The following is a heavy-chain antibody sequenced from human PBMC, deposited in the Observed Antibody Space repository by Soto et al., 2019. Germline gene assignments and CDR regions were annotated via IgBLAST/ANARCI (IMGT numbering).Heavy chain of an antibody. V-gene: IGHV4-34*01. CDR2: INHSGST. J-gene: IGHJ6*02. CDR3: ARGSILRYFDWTRSPYYYGMDV. CDR1: GGSFSVYY. D-gene: IGHD3-9*01. Sequence: PSETLSLTCAVYGGSFSVYYWSWIRHPPGKGLEWIGEINHSGSTNYNPSLKSRVTISVDTSKNQFSLKLSSVTAADTAVYYCARGSILRYFDWTRSPYYYGMDVWGQGTTVTVSS.